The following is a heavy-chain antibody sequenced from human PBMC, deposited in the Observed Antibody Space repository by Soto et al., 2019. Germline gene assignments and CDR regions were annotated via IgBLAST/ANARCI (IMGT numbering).Heavy chain of an antibody. D-gene: IGHD5-18*01. Sequence: SVKVSCKASGGTFSSYAISWVRQAPGQGLEWMGGIIPIFGTANYAQKFQGRVTITADESASTDYMELSSLRSEETDVYYCARGRYSPGYWFDPWGQGNLVTFCS. V-gene: IGHV1-69*13. CDR2: IIPIFGTA. CDR1: GGTFSSYA. J-gene: IGHJ5*02. CDR3: ARGRYSPGYWFDP.